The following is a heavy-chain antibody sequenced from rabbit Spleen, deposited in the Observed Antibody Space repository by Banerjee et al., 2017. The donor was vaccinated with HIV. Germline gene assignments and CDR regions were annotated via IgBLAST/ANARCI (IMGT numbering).Heavy chain of an antibody. CDR3: ARDLTGVIGWNFKL. J-gene: IGHJ4*01. D-gene: IGHD1-1*01. CDR2: IDTGSSGFT. V-gene: IGHV1S45*01. CDR1: GVSFSGNSY. Sequence: QEQLEESGGDLVKPGASLTLTCIASGVSFSGNSYMCWVRQAPGKGLEWIACIDTGSSGFTYFASWAKGRFTISKTSSTTVTLQMTSLTAADTATYFCARDLTGVIGWNFKLWGPGTLVTVS.